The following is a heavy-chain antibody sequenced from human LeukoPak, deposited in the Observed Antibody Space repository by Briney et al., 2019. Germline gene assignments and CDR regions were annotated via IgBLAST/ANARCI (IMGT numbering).Heavy chain of an antibody. CDR3: AKDSTSYYYGLDY. D-gene: IGHD3-22*01. V-gene: IGHV3-23*01. J-gene: IGHJ4*02. CDR2: IGGSDGST. Sequence: GGSLRLSCVASGFTFSTHAMSWVRLAPGKGLEWVSAIGGSDGSTYYADSVKGRFTISRDNSKNTLFLQMNSLRAEDTAVYYCAKDSTSYYYGLDYWGLGTLVTVSS. CDR1: GFTFSTHA.